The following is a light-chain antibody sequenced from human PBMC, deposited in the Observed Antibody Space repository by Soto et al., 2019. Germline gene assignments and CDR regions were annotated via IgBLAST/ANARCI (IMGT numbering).Light chain of an antibody. J-gene: IGKJ1*01. Sequence: EKVMTQSPCPLSLSPGESTTLSCRVSQSVSSSYLAWYQQKPGQDPRLLIYDASSRATGIPDRFSGSGSGTDFTLTISRLEPEDYAVYYCQQYGSSHRTFGQGTKVDIK. V-gene: IGKV3-20*01. CDR2: DAS. CDR3: QQYGSSHRT. CDR1: QSVSSSY.